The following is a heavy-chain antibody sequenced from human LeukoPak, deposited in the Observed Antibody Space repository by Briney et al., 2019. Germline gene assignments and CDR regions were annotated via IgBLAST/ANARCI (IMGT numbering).Heavy chain of an antibody. CDR2: IYYSGTT. V-gene: IGHV4-39*01. CDR3: VRQATRFAQIR. J-gene: IGHJ4*02. Sequence: SETLSLTCTVSGGSINSNCCNWGWFRQPPGKGLEWIGSIYYSGTTYYRPSLGSRVSVSIDTAKNQFSLKVNSVTAADTAVYYCVRQATRFAQIRWGQGTLVTVSS. CDR1: GGSINSNCCN. D-gene: IGHD3-10*01.